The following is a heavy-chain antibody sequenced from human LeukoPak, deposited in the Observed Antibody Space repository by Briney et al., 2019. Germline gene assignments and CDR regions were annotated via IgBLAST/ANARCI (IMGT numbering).Heavy chain of an antibody. D-gene: IGHD6-13*01. CDR2: ILSDGSST. J-gene: IGHJ6*02. Sequence: GGSLRLSCAASGFTFSSFWMHWVRQPPGKGLVWVSRILSDGSSTTYADSVKGRFTISRDNAKSTLYLRMNSLRAEDTAVYFCARVAYSSSWSEYYYYAMDVWGQGTTVTVSS. V-gene: IGHV3-74*01. CDR3: ARVAYSSSWSEYYYYAMDV. CDR1: GFTFSSFW.